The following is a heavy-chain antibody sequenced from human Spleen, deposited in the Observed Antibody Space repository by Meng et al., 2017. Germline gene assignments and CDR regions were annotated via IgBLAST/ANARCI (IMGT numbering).Heavy chain of an antibody. J-gene: IGHJ4*02. Sequence: SETLSLTCSVSGGSINSSRYYWAWIRQPPGKGLEWIGSVYYAGSASYNPSLKSRVTISVDTSKNQFSLKLSSVTAADTAVYYCARRPDYYDTSGYYSTYYFDYWGQGTLVTVSS. CDR3: ARRPDYYDTSGYYSTYYFDY. CDR2: VYYAGSA. D-gene: IGHD3-22*01. V-gene: IGHV4-39*07. CDR1: GGSINSSRYY.